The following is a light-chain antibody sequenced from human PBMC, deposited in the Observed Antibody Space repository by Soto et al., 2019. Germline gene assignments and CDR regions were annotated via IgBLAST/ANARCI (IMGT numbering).Light chain of an antibody. CDR3: QQYYSTPCT. Sequence: DIVMTQSPDSLAVSLGERATINCKSSQSVLYSSNNKNYLAWYQQKPGQPPKLPIYWASTRESGVPDRFSGSGSGTDFTLTISSLQAEDVAVYYCQQYYSTPCTFGQGTKVEIK. CDR2: WAS. J-gene: IGKJ1*01. V-gene: IGKV4-1*01. CDR1: QSVLYSSNNKNY.